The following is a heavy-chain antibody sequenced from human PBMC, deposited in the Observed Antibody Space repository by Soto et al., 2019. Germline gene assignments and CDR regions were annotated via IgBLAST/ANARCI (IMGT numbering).Heavy chain of an antibody. J-gene: IGHJ4*02. V-gene: IGHV3-23*01. CDR1: GFTFSSYA. D-gene: IGHD6-13*01. CDR3: AKDLNPAAGTLLDY. Sequence: PGGSLRLSCAASGFTFSSYAMNWVRQAPGKGLEWVSAISGSGDSSYYADSVKGRFTISRDNSKNTLYLQMKSLRAEDTAIYYCAKDLNPAAGTLLDYWGQGTLVTVSS. CDR2: ISGSGDSS.